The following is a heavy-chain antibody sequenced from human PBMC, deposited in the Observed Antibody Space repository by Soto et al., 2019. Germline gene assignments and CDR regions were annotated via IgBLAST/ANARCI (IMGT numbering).Heavy chain of an antibody. CDR1: GGSFSGYY. J-gene: IGHJ3*02. CDR2: INHSGST. V-gene: IGHV4-34*01. CDR3: ARGSRGFFDI. Sequence: PSETLSLTCAVYGGSFSGYYWGWIRQPPGKGLEGIGEINHSGSTNYNPSRKSRVTISVDTSKNQFSPKLRSVTAADKAVYEWARGSRGFFDIGAQGIMVTGS. D-gene: IGHD3-10*01.